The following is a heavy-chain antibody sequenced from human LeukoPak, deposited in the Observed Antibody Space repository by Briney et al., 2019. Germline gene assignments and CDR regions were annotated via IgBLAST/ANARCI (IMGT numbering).Heavy chain of an antibody. Sequence: ASVKVSCKASGYTLTVYYIHWVRQAPGQGLEWMGRINPNSGDTNFAQKFQGRVTMTRDTSISTAYMDLSGLRPDDTAVYYCARNSRNWFDPWGQGTLVTVSS. D-gene: IGHD4-23*01. CDR1: GYTLTVYY. CDR3: ARNSRNWFDP. V-gene: IGHV1-2*06. J-gene: IGHJ5*02. CDR2: INPNSGDT.